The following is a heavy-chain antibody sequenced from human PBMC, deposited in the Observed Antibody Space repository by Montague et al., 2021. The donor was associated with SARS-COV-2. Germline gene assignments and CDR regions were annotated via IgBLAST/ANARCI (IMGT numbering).Heavy chain of an antibody. CDR2: TYYRSKWYN. J-gene: IGHJ4*02. CDR1: GDSVSSNIAT. Sequence: CAISGDSVSSNIATWNWIRQSPSRGLEWLGRTYYRSKWYNDYAVSVKSRITINPDTSKNQISLQLNSVTPEDTAVDYCARTSASSDYWGQGTLVTVSS. V-gene: IGHV6-1*01. CDR3: ARTSASSDY. D-gene: IGHD1-26*01.